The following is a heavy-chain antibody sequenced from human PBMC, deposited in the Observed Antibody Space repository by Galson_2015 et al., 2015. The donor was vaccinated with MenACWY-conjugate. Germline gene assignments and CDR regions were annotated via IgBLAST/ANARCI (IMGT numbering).Heavy chain of an antibody. CDR1: GFTFNTYV. CDR3: ARSGGMDV. V-gene: IGHV3-23*01. CDR2: ISDAGGRI. Sequence: SLRLACAASGFTFNTYVMNWVRQAPGKGLEWVSTISDAGGRIYYADSVTGRFTISRDNSRNTLFLQMNSLRADDTAVYFCARSGGMDVWGQGTTVTVSS. J-gene: IGHJ6*02.